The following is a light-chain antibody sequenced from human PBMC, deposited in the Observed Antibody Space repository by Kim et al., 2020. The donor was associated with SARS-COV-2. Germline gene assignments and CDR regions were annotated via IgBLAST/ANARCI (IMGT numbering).Light chain of an antibody. Sequence: ASVGDRVPITCRASQGISDYLAWFQQIPGKAPKPLIYGASILQTGVSPRFSGSGSGTEFSLTISSLQPEDFATYYCQQYSDFPLTFGQGTRLEIK. CDR3: QQYSDFPLT. V-gene: IGKV1-16*01. J-gene: IGKJ5*01. CDR1: QGISDY. CDR2: GAS.